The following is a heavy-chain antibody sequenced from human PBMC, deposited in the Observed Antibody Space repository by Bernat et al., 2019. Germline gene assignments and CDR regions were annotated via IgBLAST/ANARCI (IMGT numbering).Heavy chain of an antibody. CDR1: GGSISSGGYY. Sequence: QVQLQESGPGLVKPSQTLSLTCTVSGGSISSGGYYWSWIRQHPGKGLEWIGYIYYSGSTYYNPSLKSRVTISVDTSKNQFSLKPSSVTAADTAVYYCAREDSSSWYNAFDIWGQGTMVTVSS. J-gene: IGHJ3*02. V-gene: IGHV4-31*03. CDR3: AREDSSSWYNAFDI. CDR2: IYYSGST. D-gene: IGHD6-13*01.